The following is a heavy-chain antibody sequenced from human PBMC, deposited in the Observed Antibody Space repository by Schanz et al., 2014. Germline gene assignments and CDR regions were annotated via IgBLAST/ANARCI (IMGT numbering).Heavy chain of an antibody. Sequence: EVQLLESGGGLVQPGGSLRLSCAASGFTFSSYAMSWVRQAPGKGLEWVSYISSSSSTRYYADSVKGRFTMSRDNAKNSVFLQMNSLRAEDTGLYFCARGGSGSHYRLDYWGQGTLVTDSS. CDR3: ARGGSGSHYRLDY. CDR2: ISSSSSTR. V-gene: IGHV3-48*01. D-gene: IGHD1-26*01. J-gene: IGHJ4*02. CDR1: GFTFSSYA.